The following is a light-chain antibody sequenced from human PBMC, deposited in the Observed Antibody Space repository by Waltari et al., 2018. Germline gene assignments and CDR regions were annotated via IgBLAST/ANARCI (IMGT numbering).Light chain of an antibody. V-gene: IGLV2-14*01. CDR3: SSYTTSSAPGV. CDR2: EAS. J-gene: IGLJ1*01. CDR1: DSDVGAYDF. Sequence: QSALTQPASVSGSPGQSITISCSGTDSDVGAYDFVSWYQQHPGKAPHLIIYEASHRPSGISNRFSASKSGNTASLTISGLQAEDEADYYCSSYTTSSAPGVFGTGTRVTVL.